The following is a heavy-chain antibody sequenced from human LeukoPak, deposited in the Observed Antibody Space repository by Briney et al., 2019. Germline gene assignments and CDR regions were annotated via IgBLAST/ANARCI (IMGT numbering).Heavy chain of an antibody. CDR3: AKVGGDYGDYPWYYGMDV. Sequence: GGSLKLSCAASEFTFSTYSMNWVRQAPGKGLEWVSAISGSGGSTYYADSVKGRFTISRDNSKNTLYLQMNSLRAEDTAVYYCAKVGGDYGDYPWYYGMDVWGQGTTVTVSS. V-gene: IGHV3-23*01. J-gene: IGHJ6*02. CDR2: ISGSGGST. CDR1: EFTFSTYS. D-gene: IGHD4-17*01.